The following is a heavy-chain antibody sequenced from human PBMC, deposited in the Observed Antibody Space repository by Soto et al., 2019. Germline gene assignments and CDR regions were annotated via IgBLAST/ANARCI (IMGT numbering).Heavy chain of an antibody. CDR2: IYHSGST. CDR3: ARSSGWYGEFDY. Sequence: QLQLQESGSRLVKPLQTLSLTCAVSGGSISSGGYSWSWIRQPPGKGLEWIGYIYHSGSTYYNPSLKSRVTISVDRSKNQFSLKLSSVTAADTAVYYCARSSGWYGEFDYWGQGTLVTVSS. CDR1: GGSISSGGYS. D-gene: IGHD6-19*01. V-gene: IGHV4-30-2*01. J-gene: IGHJ4*02.